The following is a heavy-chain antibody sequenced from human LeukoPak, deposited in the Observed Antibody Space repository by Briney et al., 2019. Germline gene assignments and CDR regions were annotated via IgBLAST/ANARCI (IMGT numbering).Heavy chain of an antibody. D-gene: IGHD3-3*01. CDR2: TYYSGST. Sequence: ASQTLSLTCTVSGGSISSGGYYWSWIRQHPGKGLEWIGYTYYSGSTYYNPSLKSRVTISVDTSKNQFSLKLSSVTAADTAVYYCARNPDDFWSGYSGIDYYGMDVWGQGTRSPSP. J-gene: IGHJ6*02. V-gene: IGHV4-31*03. CDR3: ARNPDDFWSGYSGIDYYGMDV. CDR1: GGSISSGGYY.